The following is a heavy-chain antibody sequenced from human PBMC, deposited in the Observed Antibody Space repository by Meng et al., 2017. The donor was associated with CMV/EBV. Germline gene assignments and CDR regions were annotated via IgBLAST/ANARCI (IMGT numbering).Heavy chain of an antibody. J-gene: IGHJ4*02. CDR2: ISSSSSYI. CDR3: ARGAAARPIDH. V-gene: IGHV3-21*01. CDR1: GFTFSSYS. Sequence: GESLKISCAASGFTFSSYSMNWVRQAPGKGLEWVSSISSSSSYIYYADSVKGRFTISRDNAKNSLYLQMNSLRAEDTAVYYCARGAAARPIDHWGQGTLVTVSS. D-gene: IGHD6-6*01.